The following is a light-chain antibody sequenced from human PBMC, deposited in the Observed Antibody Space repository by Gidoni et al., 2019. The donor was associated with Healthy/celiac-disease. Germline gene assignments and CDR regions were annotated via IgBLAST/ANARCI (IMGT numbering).Light chain of an antibody. J-gene: IGKJ2*01. Sequence: EIVLTQSPGTLSLSPGVRATLSCRASQSVSSSYLAWYQQKPGQAPKHLIYGASSRATGIPDRFSGSGSGTDFTLTISRLEPEDFAVYYCQQYGSSSYTFGQXTKLEIK. CDR1: QSVSSSY. CDR2: GAS. CDR3: QQYGSSSYT. V-gene: IGKV3-20*01.